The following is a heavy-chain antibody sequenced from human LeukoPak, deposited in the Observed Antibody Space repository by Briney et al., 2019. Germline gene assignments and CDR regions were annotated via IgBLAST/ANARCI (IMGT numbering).Heavy chain of an antibody. V-gene: IGHV4-34*01. Sequence: SETLCLTCAVYGGSFSGYYWTWIRQPPGKGRELIGEINHSVSTNYNPSLKSRVTISVDTSKNQFSLKLSSVPAADTAVYYCARTLSRGGYYFDYWGQGTLVTVSS. J-gene: IGHJ4*02. CDR3: ARTLSRGGYYFDY. CDR2: INHSVST. CDR1: GGSFSGYY.